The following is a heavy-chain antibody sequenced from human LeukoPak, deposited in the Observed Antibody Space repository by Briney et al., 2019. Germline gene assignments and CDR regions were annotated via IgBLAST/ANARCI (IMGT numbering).Heavy chain of an antibody. J-gene: IGHJ4*02. CDR3: AREGYSYDSSGYPHYYFDY. V-gene: IGHV3-74*01. Sequence: GGSLRLSCAASGFTFSSYWMHWVRQAPGKGLVWVSHINSDGSSTNYADSVKGRFTISRDNAKNTLYLQMNSLRAEDTAVYYCAREGYSYDSSGYPHYYFDYWGQGTLVTASS. CDR1: GFTFSSYW. CDR2: INSDGSST. D-gene: IGHD3-22*01.